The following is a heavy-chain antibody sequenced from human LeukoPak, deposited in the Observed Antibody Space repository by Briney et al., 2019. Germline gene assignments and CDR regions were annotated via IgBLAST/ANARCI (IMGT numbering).Heavy chain of an antibody. Sequence: ASVKVSCKPSGYTFTVYYMHWVRQAPGQGLEWMGWINPNSGGTNYAQKFQGRVTMTRDTSISTAYMELSRLRSDDPAVYYWARAVVVVVAAKGVNWFDPWGQGTLVTVSS. CDR2: INPNSGGT. CDR3: ARAVVVVVAAKGVNWFDP. D-gene: IGHD2-15*01. V-gene: IGHV1-2*02. CDR1: GYTFTVYY. J-gene: IGHJ5*02.